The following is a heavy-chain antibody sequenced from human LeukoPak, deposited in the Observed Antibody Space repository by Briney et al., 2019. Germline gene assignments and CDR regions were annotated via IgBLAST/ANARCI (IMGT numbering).Heavy chain of an antibody. J-gene: IGHJ3*02. CDR3: ARHTRHYYDSSGDAFDI. Sequence: SVKVSCKASGGTFSSYAISWVRQAPGQGLEWMGGIIPIFGTANYAQKFQGRVTITTDESTCTAYMELSSLRSEDTAVYYCARHTRHYYDSSGDAFDIWGKGTMVTVSS. D-gene: IGHD3-22*01. CDR1: GGTFSSYA. CDR2: IIPIFGTA. V-gene: IGHV1-69*05.